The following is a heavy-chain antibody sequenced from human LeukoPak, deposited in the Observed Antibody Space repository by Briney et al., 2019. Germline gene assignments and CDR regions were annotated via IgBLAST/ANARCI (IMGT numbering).Heavy chain of an antibody. J-gene: IGHJ4*02. D-gene: IGHD2-2*01. Sequence: PGGSLRLSCAASGFTFSNYSMNWVRQAPGKGLEWVSSISSSSSYIYYADSVKGRFTISRDNAKNSLYLQMNSLRAEDTAVYYCARDGLGYCSSTSCYHGGWGQGTLVTVSS. CDR3: ARDGLGYCSSTSCYHGG. CDR2: ISSSSSYI. CDR1: GFTFSNYS. V-gene: IGHV3-21*01.